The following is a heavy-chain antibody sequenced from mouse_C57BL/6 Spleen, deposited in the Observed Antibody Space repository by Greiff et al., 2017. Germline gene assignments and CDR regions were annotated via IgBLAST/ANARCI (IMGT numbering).Heavy chain of an antibody. J-gene: IGHJ3*01. Sequence: QVQLQQPGAELVKPGASVKMSCKASGYTFTSYWITWVKQRPGQGLEWIGDIYPGSGSTNYNEKFKSKATLTVDTSSSTAYMQLSSLTSEDSAVYDCARSPDSSGYWFAYWGQGTLVTVSA. CDR2: IYPGSGST. CDR3: ARSPDSSGYWFAY. V-gene: IGHV1-55*01. CDR1: GYTFTSYW. D-gene: IGHD3-2*02.